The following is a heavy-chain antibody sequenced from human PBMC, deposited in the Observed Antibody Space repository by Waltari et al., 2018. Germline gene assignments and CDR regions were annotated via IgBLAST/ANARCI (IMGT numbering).Heavy chain of an antibody. D-gene: IGHD6-13*01. CDR3: ARGMGSSSWYSRYFQH. CDR1: GGSFSGYY. V-gene: IGHV4-34*01. CDR2: INHSGST. Sequence: QVQLQQWGAGLLKPSETLSLTCAVYGGSFSGYYWSWIRQPPGKGLEWIGEINHSGSTNYNPSLKSRVTISVDTSKNQFSLKLSSVTAADTAVYYCARGMGSSSWYSRYFQHWGQGTLVTVSS. J-gene: IGHJ1*01.